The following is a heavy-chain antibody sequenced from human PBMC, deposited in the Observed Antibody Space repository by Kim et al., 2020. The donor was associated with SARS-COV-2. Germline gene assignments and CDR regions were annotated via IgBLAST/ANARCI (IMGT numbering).Heavy chain of an antibody. J-gene: IGHJ4*02. CDR2: IDVANPNT. CDR3: ARDGRSVDYYFDY. Sequence: ASVKVSCKASGYTFTSYCLHWVRQAPGQGLEWMGWIDVANPNTHYSENFQGRVTISRDTSATTVYIELSSLRSEDTAVYYCARDGRSVDYYFDYWGQGTLVTVSS. CDR1: GYTFTSYC. V-gene: IGHV1-3*01.